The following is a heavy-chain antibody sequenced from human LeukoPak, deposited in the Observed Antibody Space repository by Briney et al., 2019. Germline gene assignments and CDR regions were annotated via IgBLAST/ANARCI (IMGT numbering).Heavy chain of an antibody. CDR2: ISSGGSTI. V-gene: IGHV3-48*03. Sequence: GGSLRLSCAASGFTFSSYEMNWVRQAPGKGLEWLSHISSGGSTIFYADSVKGRFTISRDNAKKSLYLQMNSLRAEDTALYYCARRDYYGSGSPDFWGQGTLVTVSS. J-gene: IGHJ4*02. CDR3: ARRDYYGSGSPDF. CDR1: GFTFSSYE. D-gene: IGHD3-10*01.